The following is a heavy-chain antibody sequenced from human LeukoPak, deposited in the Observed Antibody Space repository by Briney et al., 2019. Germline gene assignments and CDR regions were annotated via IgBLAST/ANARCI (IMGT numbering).Heavy chain of an antibody. J-gene: IGHJ3*02. V-gene: IGHV4-34*01. CDR2: INHSGST. CDR3: ARDLLHYDILTGYSSDAFDI. Sequence: PSETLSLTCAVYGGSFSGYYWSWIRQPPGKGLEWIGEINHSGSTNYNPSLKSRVTISVDTSKNQFSLKLSSVTAADTAVYYCARDLLHYDILTGYSSDAFDIWGQGTMVTVSS. CDR1: GGSFSGYY. D-gene: IGHD3-9*01.